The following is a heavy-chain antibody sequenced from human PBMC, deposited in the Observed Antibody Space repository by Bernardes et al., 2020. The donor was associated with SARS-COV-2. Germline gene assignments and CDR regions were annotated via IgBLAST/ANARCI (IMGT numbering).Heavy chain of an antibody. Sequence: GGSLRLSCAASGFTFSNYWMHWVRQAPGKGLEWVSRINRDGRSTSYADSVKGRFAISRDNAKNTLYLQMNSLRAEDTAVYYCARGAASGYASDNWGKGTLVTVSS. J-gene: IGHJ4*02. V-gene: IGHV3-74*01. CDR1: GFTFSNYW. CDR2: INRDGRST. D-gene: IGHD5-12*01. CDR3: ARGAASGYASDN.